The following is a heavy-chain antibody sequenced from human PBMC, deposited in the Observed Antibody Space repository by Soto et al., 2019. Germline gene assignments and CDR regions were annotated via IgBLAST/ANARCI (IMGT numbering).Heavy chain of an antibody. CDR1: GGSISSYY. J-gene: IGHJ5*02. CDR3: ARASVSGITIFGVVPKSFDL. V-gene: IGHV4-4*07. D-gene: IGHD3-3*01. CDR2: IYTSGST. Sequence: LSETLSLTCTVSGGSISSYYWSWIRQPAGKGLEWIGRIYTSGSTNYNPSLKSRVTMSVDTSKNQFSLKLSSVTAADTAVYYCARASVSGITIFGVVPKSFDLWGQGTLVTVS.